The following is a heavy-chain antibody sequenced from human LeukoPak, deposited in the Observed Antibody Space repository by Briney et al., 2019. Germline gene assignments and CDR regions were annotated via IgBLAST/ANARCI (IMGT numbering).Heavy chain of an antibody. Sequence: SETLSLTCTVSGASVSSYYWSWIRQPPGKGPEWIGYFSYSGSTNYNPSLKSRVTISVDMSKNQFSLNLSSATAADTAVYYCARGPLDSGYTYFDYWGQGTLVTVSS. CDR2: FSYSGST. V-gene: IGHV4-59*02. J-gene: IGHJ4*02. CDR3: ARGPLDSGYTYFDY. D-gene: IGHD5-12*01. CDR1: GASVSSYY.